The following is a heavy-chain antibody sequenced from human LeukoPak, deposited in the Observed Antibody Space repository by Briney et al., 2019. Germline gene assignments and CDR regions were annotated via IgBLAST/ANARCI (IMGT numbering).Heavy chain of an antibody. CDR3: ASDYADYVGYLFFDY. V-gene: IGHV3-23*01. CDR1: GFAFNNYA. CDR2: ISGGGETT. J-gene: IGHJ4*02. Sequence: GGSLRLSCAASGFAFNNYAMSWVRQAPGKGLEWVSSISGGGETTYYADSGKGRFTISRDHSQNTLYLQMNSLRGGDTAVYYCASDYADYVGYLFFDYWGQGTLVSVSS. D-gene: IGHD4-17*01.